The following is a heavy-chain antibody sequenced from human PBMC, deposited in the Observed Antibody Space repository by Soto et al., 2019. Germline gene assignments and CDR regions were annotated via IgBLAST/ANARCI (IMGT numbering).Heavy chain of an antibody. V-gene: IGHV4-31*03. J-gene: IGHJ5*02. CDR1: GGSISSGGYY. CDR3: AGIYSGSPGGTLRS. CDR2: IYYSGST. Sequence: QVQLQESGPGLVKPSQTLSLTCTVSGGSISSGGYYWSWIRQHPGKGLEWIGYIYYSGSTYYNPSLXXXVXXSVDTSKNQFSLKLSSVTAADTGVYYCAGIYSGSPGGTLRSWGQGTLVTVSS. D-gene: IGHD1-26*01.